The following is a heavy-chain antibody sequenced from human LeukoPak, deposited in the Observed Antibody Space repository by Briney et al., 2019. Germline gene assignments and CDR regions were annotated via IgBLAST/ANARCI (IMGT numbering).Heavy chain of an antibody. V-gene: IGHV3-30*02. CDR2: IRYDGSNK. D-gene: IGHD2-8*01. CDR1: GFTFSSYG. CDR3: AKEFRYCTNGVCYYYFDY. J-gene: IGHJ4*02. Sequence: GGSLRLSCAASGFTFSSYGMHWVRQAPGKGLGWVAFIRYDGSNKYYADSVKGRFTISRDNSKNTLYLQMNSLRAEDTAVYYCAKEFRYCTNGVCYYYFDYWGQGTLVTVSS.